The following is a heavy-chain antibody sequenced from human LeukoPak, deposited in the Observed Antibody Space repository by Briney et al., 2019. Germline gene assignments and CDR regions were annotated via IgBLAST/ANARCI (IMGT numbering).Heavy chain of an antibody. CDR1: GFTFSSYA. V-gene: IGHV3-23*01. CDR2: ISGSGGST. Sequence: PGGSLRLSCAASGFTFSSYAMSWVRQAPGKGLEWVSAISGSGGSTYYADSVKGRFTISRDNSKNTLYLQMNNLRAEDTAVYYCARVPYCSGGSYNYYYGMDVWGQGTTVTVSS. D-gene: IGHD2-15*01. CDR3: ARVPYCSGGSYNYYYGMDV. J-gene: IGHJ6*02.